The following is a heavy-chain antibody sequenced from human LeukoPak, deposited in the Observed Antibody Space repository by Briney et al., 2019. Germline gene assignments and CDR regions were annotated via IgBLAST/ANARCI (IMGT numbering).Heavy chain of an antibody. CDR2: ISSSSSYT. J-gene: IGHJ3*02. Sequence: PGGSLRLSCAATGFTFSDEYMSWLRQAPGKGLEWVSYISSSSSYTNYADSVKGRFTISRDNAKNSLSLQMNSLRAEDTAVYYCARTRGRGSGGHFDIWGQGTMVTVSS. CDR1: GFTFSDEY. CDR3: ARTRGRGSGGHFDI. V-gene: IGHV3-11*06.